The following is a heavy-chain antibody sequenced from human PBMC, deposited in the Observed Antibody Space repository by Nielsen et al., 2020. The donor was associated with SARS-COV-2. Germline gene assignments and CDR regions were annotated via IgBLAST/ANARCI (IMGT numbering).Heavy chain of an antibody. D-gene: IGHD3-3*01. CDR2: IYYSGST. J-gene: IGHJ3*02. Sequence: SETLSLTCAVSGGSISSSNWWSWVRPPPGQGLEWIGEIYYSGSTYYNPSLKSRVTISVDTSKNQFSLKLSSVTAADTAVYYCARHGTYYDFWSGYFDAFDIWGQGTMVTVSS. CDR1: GGSISSSNW. V-gene: IGHV4-4*02. CDR3: ARHGTYYDFWSGYFDAFDI.